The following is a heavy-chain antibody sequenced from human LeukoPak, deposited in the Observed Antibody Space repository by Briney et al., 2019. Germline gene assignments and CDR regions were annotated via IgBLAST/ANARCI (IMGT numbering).Heavy chain of an antibody. CDR3: ARGDYSDY. V-gene: IGHV1-69*04. CDR2: IIPILGIA. J-gene: IGHJ4*02. CDR1: GGTFSSYA. Sequence: VASVAVSCKASGGTFSSYAISWVRPAPGQGLEWMGRIIPILGIANYAQKFQGRVTITADKSTSTAYMELSSLRSEDTAVYYCARGDYSDYWGQGTLVTVSS.